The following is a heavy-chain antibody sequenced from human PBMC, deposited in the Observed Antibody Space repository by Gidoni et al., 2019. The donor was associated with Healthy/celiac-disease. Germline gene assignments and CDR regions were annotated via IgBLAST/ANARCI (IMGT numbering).Heavy chain of an antibody. Sequence: QVQLQESGPGLVKPSETLSLTCTVSGGSLSSYYWSWIRQPPGKGLEWIGYIYYSGSTNYNPSLKSRVTISVDTSKNQFSLKLSSVTAADTAVYYCARHPEWFGEQYWYFDLWGRGTLVTVSS. V-gene: IGHV4-59*01. CDR1: GGSLSSYY. D-gene: IGHD3-10*01. J-gene: IGHJ2*01. CDR3: ARHPEWFGEQYWYFDL. CDR2: IYYSGST.